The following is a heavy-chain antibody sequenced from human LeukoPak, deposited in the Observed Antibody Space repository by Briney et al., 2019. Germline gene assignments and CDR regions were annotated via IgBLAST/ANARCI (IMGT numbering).Heavy chain of an antibody. Sequence: GGSLRLSCAASGFTFSSYAMSWVRQAPGKGLEWVSAISGSGGSTYYADSVKGRFTISRDNAKNSLYLQMNSLRAEDTAVYYCAREEKHYYYYGMDVWGQGTTVTVSS. V-gene: IGHV3-23*01. CDR1: GFTFSSYA. J-gene: IGHJ6*02. CDR2: ISGSGGST. CDR3: AREEKHYYYYGMDV.